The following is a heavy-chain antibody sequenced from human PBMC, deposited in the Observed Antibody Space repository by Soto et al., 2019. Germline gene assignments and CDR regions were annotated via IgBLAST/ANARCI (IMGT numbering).Heavy chain of an antibody. CDR1: GFTFRNYG. D-gene: IGHD2-15*01. CDR2: MSYDGRKQ. Sequence: GGSLRLSCGASGFTFRNYGMHWVRQGPGKGLEWVAIMSYDGRKQYYADSVKGRFTISRDNSKNTLYLEMNSLRAEDSAVYYCARDTGECSRVSCTPGNNWFDPWGQGTLVTVSS. V-gene: IGHV3-30*03. J-gene: IGHJ5*02. CDR3: ARDTGECSRVSCTPGNNWFDP.